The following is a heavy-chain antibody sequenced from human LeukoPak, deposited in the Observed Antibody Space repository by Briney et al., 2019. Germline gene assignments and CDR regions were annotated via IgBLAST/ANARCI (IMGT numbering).Heavy chain of an antibody. CDR1: GFSFSTFG. D-gene: IGHD1-1*01. Sequence: GRSLRLSCAASGFSFSTFGMHWVRQAPSKGLESLALIWYDGSNKYYADSVKGRSTIARDNSKNTLYLQMNSLRAEDTAVYYCARGDDTYYFDYWGQGTLVTVSS. J-gene: IGHJ4*02. CDR2: IWYDGSNK. CDR3: ARGDDTYYFDY. V-gene: IGHV3-33*01.